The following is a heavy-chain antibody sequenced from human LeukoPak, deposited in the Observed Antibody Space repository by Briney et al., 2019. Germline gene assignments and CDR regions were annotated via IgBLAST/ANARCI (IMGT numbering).Heavy chain of an antibody. V-gene: IGHV3-15*01. CDR3: ATGGYYLDY. Sequence: GGSLRLSCVGSGFTFSNAWMNWVRQAPGKGLDWVGRIKSKVDGGTTDYAAPVKGRFTISRDDSKSTVYLQMNSLKIEDTAVYYCATGGYYLDYWGQGTLVTVSS. CDR1: GFTFSNAW. D-gene: IGHD3-3*01. J-gene: IGHJ4*02. CDR2: IKSKVDGGTT.